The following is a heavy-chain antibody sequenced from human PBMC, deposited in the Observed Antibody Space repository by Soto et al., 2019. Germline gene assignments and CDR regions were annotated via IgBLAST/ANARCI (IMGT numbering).Heavy chain of an antibody. CDR3: ARSGIQLWFYYYGMDV. J-gene: IGHJ6*02. V-gene: IGHV3-33*01. Sequence: GGSLRLSCAASGFTFSSYGMHWVRQAPGKGLEWVAVIWYDGSNKYYADSVKGRFTISRDNSKNTLYLQMNSLRAEDTAVYYCARSGIQLWFYYYGMDVWGQGTTVTVSS. CDR2: IWYDGSNK. CDR1: GFTFSSYG. D-gene: IGHD5-18*01.